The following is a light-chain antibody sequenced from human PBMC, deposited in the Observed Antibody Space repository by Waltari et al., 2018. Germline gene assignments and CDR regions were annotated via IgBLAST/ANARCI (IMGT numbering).Light chain of an antibody. V-gene: IGKV3D-15*01. CDR2: GAS. CDR3: QHYSDLPLT. CDR1: QNVANN. Sequence: EIVMTQSPATLSVSPGEGATLSCRASQNVANNLAWYQQKSGQAPRLLIYGASTRATGIPVRFSGSGSGTEFALTISSLQSEDSAVYYCQHYSDLPLTFGGGT. J-gene: IGKJ4*01.